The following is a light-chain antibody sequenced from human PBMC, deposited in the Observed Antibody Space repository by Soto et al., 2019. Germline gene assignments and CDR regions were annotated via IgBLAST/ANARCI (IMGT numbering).Light chain of an antibody. CDR3: QQYNNWPRT. Sequence: EIVLTQSPATLSLSPGERATLSCKASQSVNSNLAWYQQKAGQAPRLLIYGTSTRATGIPARFSGSGSGTEFTLTISSLKFEDFEVYYCQQYNNWPRTFGQGTKVDIK. CDR1: QSVNSN. CDR2: GTS. V-gene: IGKV3-15*01. J-gene: IGKJ1*01.